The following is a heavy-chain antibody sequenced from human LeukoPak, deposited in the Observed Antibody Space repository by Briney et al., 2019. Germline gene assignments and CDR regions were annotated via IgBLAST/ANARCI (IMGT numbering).Heavy chain of an antibody. CDR1: GGTFSSYA. Sequence: SVKVCCKASGGTFSSYAISWVRQAPGQGLAWMRRIIPILGIANYAQKFQGRVTITADKSTSTAYMELSSLRSEDTAVYYCAGGLDYYGSGSYFDYWGQGTLVTVSS. V-gene: IGHV1-69*04. J-gene: IGHJ4*02. CDR2: IIPILGIA. D-gene: IGHD3-10*01. CDR3: AGGLDYYGSGSYFDY.